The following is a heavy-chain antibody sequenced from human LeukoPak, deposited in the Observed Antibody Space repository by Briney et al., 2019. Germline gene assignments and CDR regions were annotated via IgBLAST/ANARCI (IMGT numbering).Heavy chain of an antibody. V-gene: IGHV3-48*04. CDR2: ISSSSSTI. CDR1: GFTFSSYS. J-gene: IGHJ6*02. CDR3: ARDFYDILTGYPYGMDV. D-gene: IGHD3-9*01. Sequence: GGSLRLSCAASGFTFSSYSMNWVRQAPGKGLEWVSYISSSSSTIYYADSVKGRFTISRDNAKNSLYLQMNSLRAEDTAVYYCARDFYDILTGYPYGMDVWGQGTTVTVSS.